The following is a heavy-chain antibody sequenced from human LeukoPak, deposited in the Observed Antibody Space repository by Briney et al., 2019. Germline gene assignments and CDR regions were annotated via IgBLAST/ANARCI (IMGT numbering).Heavy chain of an antibody. CDR3: AKGIAAARYDAFDI. V-gene: IGHV3-9*01. CDR1: GFTFDDYA. J-gene: IGHJ3*02. CDR2: ISWNSGSI. Sequence: GRSLRLSCAASGFTFDDYAMHWVRQAPRKGLEWVSGISWNSGSIGYADSVKGRFTISRDNAKNSLYLQMNSLRAEDTALYYCAKGIAAARYDAFDIWGQGTMVTVSS. D-gene: IGHD6-13*01.